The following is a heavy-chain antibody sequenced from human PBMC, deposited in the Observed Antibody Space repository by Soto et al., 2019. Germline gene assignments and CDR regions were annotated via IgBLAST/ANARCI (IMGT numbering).Heavy chain of an antibody. CDR3: ALIKRLQRDRCDY. CDR2: ISWNSGSI. V-gene: IGHV3-9*01. Sequence: SLRLSCAASGFTFDDYAMHWVRQAPGKGLEGVSGISWNSGSIGYADSVKGRITISRDNAKNSLYLQMNSLRAQDTAWYYCALIKRLQRDRCDYLGQGTLVTVSS. J-gene: IGHJ4*02. CDR1: GFTFDDYA.